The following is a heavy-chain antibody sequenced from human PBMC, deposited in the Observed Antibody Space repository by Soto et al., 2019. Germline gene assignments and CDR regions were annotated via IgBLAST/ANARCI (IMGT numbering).Heavy chain of an antibody. V-gene: IGHV3-33*01. CDR3: ARDIGDQTSRWTDAFDI. CDR2: IWYDGTNK. D-gene: IGHD6-13*01. CDR1: GFTFGSYG. Sequence: GGSLRLSCAASGFTFGSYGMHWVRQAPGKGLEWVAVIWYDGTNKYYVDSVKGRFTISKDNSKSTLYLQMNSLRAEDTAIYYCARDIGDQTSRWTDAFDIWGQGTMVTVSS. J-gene: IGHJ3*02.